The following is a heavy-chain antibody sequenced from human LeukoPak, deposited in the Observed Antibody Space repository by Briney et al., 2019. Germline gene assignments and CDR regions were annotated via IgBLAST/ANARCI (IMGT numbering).Heavy chain of an antibody. V-gene: IGHV5-51*01. CDR2: IYPGDSDP. CDR1: GYSFTSYW. Sequence: GEALKISSKGSGYSFTSYWIGWVRQIPRKGLEWMGIIYPGDSDPRYSPSFQGQVTISADKPISTAYLQWSSLKAWDTAMYYCARRRDTAMALDYWGQGTLVSVSS. D-gene: IGHD5-18*01. J-gene: IGHJ4*02. CDR3: ARRRDTAMALDY.